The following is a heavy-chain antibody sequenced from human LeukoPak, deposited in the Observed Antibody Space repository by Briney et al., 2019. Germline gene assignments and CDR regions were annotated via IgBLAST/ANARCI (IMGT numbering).Heavy chain of an antibody. CDR1: GFTFSSYA. J-gene: IGHJ4*02. Sequence: PGGSLRLSCAASGFTFSSYAMHWVRQAPGKGLEWVAVISYDGSNKYYVDSVKGRFTISRDNSKNTLYLRMNSLRAEDTAVYYCARVYSSSWYRRRGFDYWGQGTLVTVSS. CDR3: ARVYSSSWYRRRGFDY. CDR2: ISYDGSNK. V-gene: IGHV3-30*04. D-gene: IGHD6-13*01.